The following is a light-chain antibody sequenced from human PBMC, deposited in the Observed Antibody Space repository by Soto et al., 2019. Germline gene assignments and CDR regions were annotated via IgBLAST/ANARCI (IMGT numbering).Light chain of an antibody. CDR2: GNS. V-gene: IGLV1-40*01. J-gene: IGLJ1*01. Sequence: QSVLKQPPSVSGAPGPRVTVSFTGTSSNIGARYEVHWYQQLPGTAPKLLISGNSNRPSGVPDRFSGSKSGTSASLAITGIQAEDEADYYCQSYDSSLSGYVFGTGTKLTVL. CDR3: QSYDSSLSGYV. CDR1: SSNIGARYE.